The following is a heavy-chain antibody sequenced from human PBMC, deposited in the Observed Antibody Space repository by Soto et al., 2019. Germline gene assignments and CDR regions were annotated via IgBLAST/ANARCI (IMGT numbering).Heavy chain of an antibody. D-gene: IGHD6-13*01. CDR3: ARARATIAAAAIFDC. J-gene: IGHJ4*02. V-gene: IGHV4-34*01. CDR1: GGSFSGYY. Sequence: SGTLSLTCAVYGGSFSGYYWTWIRQPPGTGLEWIGEINHSGSTNYNPSLKSRVTISVDTSKNQFSLKLTSVTAADTAVYYCARARATIAAAAIFDCWGQGTLVTVSS. CDR2: INHSGST.